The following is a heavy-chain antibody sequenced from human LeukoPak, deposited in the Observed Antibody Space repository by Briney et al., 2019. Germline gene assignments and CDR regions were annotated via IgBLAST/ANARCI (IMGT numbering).Heavy chain of an antibody. CDR2: ISSSSTI. CDR3: ALLWFGESHYFDY. D-gene: IGHD3-10*01. CDR1: GFTFSSYS. Sequence: GGSLRLSCAASGFTFSSYSMNWVRQAPGKGLEWVSYISSSSTIYYADSVKGRFTISRDNAKNSLYLQMNSLRAEDTAVYYCALLWFGESHYFDYWGQGTLVTVSS. J-gene: IGHJ4*02. V-gene: IGHV3-48*04.